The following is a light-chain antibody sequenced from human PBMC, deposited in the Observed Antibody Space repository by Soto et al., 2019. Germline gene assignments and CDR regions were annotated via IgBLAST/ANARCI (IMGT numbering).Light chain of an antibody. V-gene: IGLV2-11*01. CDR3: CSYGGSYTGV. CDR2: DVN. J-gene: IGLJ3*02. Sequence: QSVLTQARSVSGSPGQSVTISCTGTSGDVGDYNFVSWYQQHPGNAPKLMIFDVNQRPSGVPDRFSGSKSGNTASLTISGLQAEDEADYYCCSYGGSYTGVFGGGTKLTVL. CDR1: SGDVGDYNF.